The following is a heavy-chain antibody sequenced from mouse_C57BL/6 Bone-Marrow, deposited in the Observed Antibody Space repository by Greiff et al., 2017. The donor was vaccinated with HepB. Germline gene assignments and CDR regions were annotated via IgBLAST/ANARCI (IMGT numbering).Heavy chain of an antibody. CDR3: ARGNYYSNYRYYAMDY. CDR2: INPNNGGT. D-gene: IGHD2-5*01. CDR1: GYTFTDYN. J-gene: IGHJ4*01. Sequence: VQLQQSGPELVKPGASVKIPCKASGYTFTDYNMDWVKQSHGKSLEWIGDINPNNGGTIYNQKFKGKATLTVDKSSITAYMELRSLTSEDTAVYYCARGNYYSNYRYYAMDYWGQGTSVTVSS. V-gene: IGHV1-18*01.